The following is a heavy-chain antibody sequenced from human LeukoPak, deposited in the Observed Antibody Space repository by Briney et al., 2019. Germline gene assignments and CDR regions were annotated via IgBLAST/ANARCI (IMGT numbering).Heavy chain of an antibody. J-gene: IGHJ4*02. CDR1: GGSFSGYY. Sequence: SETLSLTCAVYGGSFSGYYWSWIRQPPGKGLEWIEEINHSGSTNYNPSLKSRVTISVDTSKNQFSLKLSSVTAADTAVYYCARGGVGSSWYYMTFPPDYWGQGTLVTVSS. V-gene: IGHV4-34*01. CDR3: ARGGVGSSWYYMTFPPDY. CDR2: INHSGST. D-gene: IGHD6-13*01.